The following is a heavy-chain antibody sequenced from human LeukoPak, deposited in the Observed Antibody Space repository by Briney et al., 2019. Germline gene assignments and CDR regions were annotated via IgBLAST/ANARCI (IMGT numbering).Heavy chain of an antibody. CDR3: ARIRDSEGLYYYDSSGYYHPHFDY. J-gene: IGHJ4*02. Sequence: GESLKISCKGSGYSFTSYWIGWVRQMPGKGLEWMGIIYPGDSDTRYSPSFQGQVTISADKSISTAYLQWSSLKASDTAMYYCARIRDSEGLYYYDSSGYYHPHFDYWGQGTLVTVSS. CDR1: GYSFTSYW. CDR2: IYPGDSDT. D-gene: IGHD3-22*01. V-gene: IGHV5-51*01.